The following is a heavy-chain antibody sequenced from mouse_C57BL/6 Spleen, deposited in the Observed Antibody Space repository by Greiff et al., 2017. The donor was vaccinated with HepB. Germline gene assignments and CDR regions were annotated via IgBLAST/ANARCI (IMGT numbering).Heavy chain of an antibody. Sequence: EVQLQQSGAELVRPGASVKLSCTASGFNIKDYYMHWVKQRPEQGLEWIGRIDPEDGDTEYAPKFQGKATMTADTSSNTAYLQLSSLTSEDTAVYYCTTYYSNYGGVFAYWGQGTLVTVSA. CDR1: GFNIKDYY. CDR3: TTYYSNYGGVFAY. V-gene: IGHV14-1*01. CDR2: IDPEDGDT. D-gene: IGHD2-5*01. J-gene: IGHJ3*01.